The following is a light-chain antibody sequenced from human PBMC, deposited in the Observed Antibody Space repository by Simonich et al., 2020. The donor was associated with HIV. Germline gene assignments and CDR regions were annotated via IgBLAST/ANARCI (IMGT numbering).Light chain of an antibody. V-gene: IGKV3-20*01. CDR3: QQYGSSRT. J-gene: IGKJ1*01. CDR2: GAS. CDR1: QRLSSN. Sequence: EIVMTQSPATLSVYPGQRATLPCRASQRLSSNLAWYQQNPGQAPRLLIDGASSRATSIPDRFSGRGSGTDFTLTISRLEPEDFAVYYCQQYGSSRTFGQGTKVEIK.